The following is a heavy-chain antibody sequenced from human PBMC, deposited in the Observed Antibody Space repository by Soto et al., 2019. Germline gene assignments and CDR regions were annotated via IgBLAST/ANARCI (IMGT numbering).Heavy chain of an antibody. V-gene: IGHV3-33*01. CDR3: ARVGCSSTSCYKGGGSYYYYYMDV. J-gene: IGHJ6*03. Sequence: GESLKISCAASGFTFSSYGMHWVRQVPGKGLEWVAVIWYDGSNKYYADSVKGRFTISRDNSKNTLYLQMNSLRAEDTAVYYCARVGCSSTSCYKGGGSYYYYYMDVWGKGTTVTVSS. CDR1: GFTFSSYG. D-gene: IGHD2-2*02. CDR2: IWYDGSNK.